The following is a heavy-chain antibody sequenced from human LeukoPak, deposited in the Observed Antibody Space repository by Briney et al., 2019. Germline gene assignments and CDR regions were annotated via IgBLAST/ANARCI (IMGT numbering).Heavy chain of an antibody. Sequence: SETLSLTCTVSGGPISSYYWSWIRQPPGKGLEWIGYIYYSGSIYYNPSLKSRVTMSVDTSKNQFSLKLSSVTAVDTAVYYCARTMSSSHTVYGMDVWGQGTTVTVSS. CDR3: ARTMSSSHTVYGMDV. CDR2: IYYSGSI. CDR1: GGPISSYY. D-gene: IGHD1-14*01. V-gene: IGHV4-59*04. J-gene: IGHJ6*02.